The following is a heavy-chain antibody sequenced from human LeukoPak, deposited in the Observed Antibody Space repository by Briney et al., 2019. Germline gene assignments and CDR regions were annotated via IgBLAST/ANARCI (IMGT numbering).Heavy chain of an antibody. J-gene: IGHJ5*02. Sequence: GGSLRLSCAASGLTFSSFGIHWVRQAPGKCLEWVAVIWSDGIKTYYGDSVKGRFTISRDTSRDTVYLQMNSLRAEDTAVYYCARDCDTNSRYSWFDPWGQGTLVTVSS. CDR1: GLTFSSFG. D-gene: IGHD6-13*01. V-gene: IGHV3-33*01. CDR2: IWSDGIKT. CDR3: ARDCDTNSRYSWFDP.